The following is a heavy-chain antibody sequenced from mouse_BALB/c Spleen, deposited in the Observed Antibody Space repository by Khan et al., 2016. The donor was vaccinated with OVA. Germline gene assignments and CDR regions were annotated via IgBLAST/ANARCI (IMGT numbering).Heavy chain of an antibody. CDR1: GYSFTGSF. J-gene: IGHJ2*01. CDR2: INPHIGET. Sequence: EVQLQQSGPELVKPGASVKISCKASGYSFTGSFMNWVMQSHGKSLEWIGRINPHIGETFYNQKFKDKATLTVDESSTTAHMELRSLSADDSAVDYCARKNGSDFDYWGQGTTRTVSS. CDR3: ARKNGSDFDY. D-gene: IGHD1-1*01. V-gene: IGHV1-20*02.